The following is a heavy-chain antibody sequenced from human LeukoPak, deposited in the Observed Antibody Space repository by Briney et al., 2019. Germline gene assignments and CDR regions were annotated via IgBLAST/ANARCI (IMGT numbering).Heavy chain of an antibody. CDR1: GFTFSSYG. Sequence: GGSLRLSCAASGFTFSSYGMYWVRQAPGKGLEWVANIKQDGSEKYYVDSVKGRFTISRDNAKNSLYLQMNSLRAEDTAVYYCARVGRDGDWYFDLWGRGTLVTVSS. D-gene: IGHD4-17*01. CDR2: IKQDGSEK. CDR3: ARVGRDGDWYFDL. J-gene: IGHJ2*01. V-gene: IGHV3-7*01.